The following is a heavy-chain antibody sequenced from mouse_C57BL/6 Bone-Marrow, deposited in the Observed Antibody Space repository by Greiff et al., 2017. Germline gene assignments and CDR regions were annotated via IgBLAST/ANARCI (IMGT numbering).Heavy chain of an antibody. V-gene: IGHV1-50*01. CDR2: IDPSDSYT. Sequence: VQLQQPGAELVKPGASVKLSCKASGYTFTSYWMQWVKQRPGQGLEWIGEIDPSDSYTNYNQKFKGKATLTVDTSSSTAYMQLSSLTSEDSAVYYCARRWDMDYWGQGTSVTVCS. D-gene: IGHD1-1*02. J-gene: IGHJ4*01. CDR1: GYTFTSYW. CDR3: ARRWDMDY.